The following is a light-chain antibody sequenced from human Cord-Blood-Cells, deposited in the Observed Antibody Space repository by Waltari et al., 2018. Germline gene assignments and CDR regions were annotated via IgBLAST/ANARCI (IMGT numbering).Light chain of an antibody. CDR1: SSDVGSYNF. CDR3: CSYAGSSTVV. J-gene: IGLJ2*01. Sequence: QSALTQPASVSGSPGQSITISCTGTSSDVGSYNFVSWYQQRPGKAPKLMIYEGSKRPSGVSNRFSGSKSGNTASLTISGLQAEDEADYYCCSYAGSSTVVFGGGTKLTVL. V-gene: IGLV2-23*01. CDR2: EGS.